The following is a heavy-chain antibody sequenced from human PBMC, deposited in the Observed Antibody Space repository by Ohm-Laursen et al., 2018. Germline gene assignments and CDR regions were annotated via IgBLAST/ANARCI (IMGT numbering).Heavy chain of an antibody. J-gene: IGHJ4*02. Sequence: EASVKVSCKASGYTFTGYKIYWVRQAPGQGLEWMGWINPNTGDTMYAQNFQARVTLTRDTSITTAYMELSGLRSDDTAVYYCARDRFLVHLGYWGQGTLVTVSS. CDR3: ARDRFLVHLGY. D-gene: IGHD2-8*02. CDR1: GYTFTGYK. CDR2: INPNTGDT. V-gene: IGHV1-2*02.